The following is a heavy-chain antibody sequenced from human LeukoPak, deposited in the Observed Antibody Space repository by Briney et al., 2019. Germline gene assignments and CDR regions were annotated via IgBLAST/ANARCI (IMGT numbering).Heavy chain of an antibody. V-gene: IGHV4-30-4*01. Sequence: PSQTLSLTCTVSGGSISSGDYYWSWIRQPPGKGLEWIGYIYYSGSTNYNPSLKSRVTISVGTSKNQFSLKLSSVTAADTAVYYCARPGLRYFDWLFDGNYFDYWGQGTLVTVSS. D-gene: IGHD3-9*01. CDR3: ARPGLRYFDWLFDGNYFDY. CDR2: IYYSGST. J-gene: IGHJ4*02. CDR1: GGSISSGDYY.